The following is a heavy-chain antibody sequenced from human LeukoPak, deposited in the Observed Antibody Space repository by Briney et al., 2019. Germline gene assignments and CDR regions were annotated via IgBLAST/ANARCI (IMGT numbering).Heavy chain of an antibody. CDR3: ARDHGTTVVTPSFDY. CDR1: GFTFSSYA. D-gene: IGHD4-23*01. CDR2: ISGSGGST. Sequence: PGGSLRLSCAASGFTFSSYAMSWVRQAPGKGLEWVSAISGSGGSTYYADSVKGRFTISRDNSKNTLYLQMNSLRAEDTAVYYCARDHGTTVVTPSFDYWGQGTLVTVSS. V-gene: IGHV3-23*01. J-gene: IGHJ4*02.